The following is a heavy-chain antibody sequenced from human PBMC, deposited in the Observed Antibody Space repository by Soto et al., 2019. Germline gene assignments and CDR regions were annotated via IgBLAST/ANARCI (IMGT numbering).Heavy chain of an antibody. V-gene: IGHV3-30*18. J-gene: IGHJ4*02. Sequence: QVQLVESGGGVVQPGRSLRLSCAASGFTFSSYGMHWVRQAPGKGLEWVAVISNDGSNKYYADSVKGRFTISRDNSKNTLYLQMYSLRAEDTAVSYCAKEWVYDSSGWSFDYWGQGTLVTVSS. CDR2: ISNDGSNK. CDR3: AKEWVYDSSGWSFDY. CDR1: GFTFSSYG. D-gene: IGHD3-22*01.